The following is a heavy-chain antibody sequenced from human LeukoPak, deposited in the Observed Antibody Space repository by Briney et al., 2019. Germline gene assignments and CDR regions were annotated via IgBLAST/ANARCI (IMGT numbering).Heavy chain of an antibody. CDR3: ARVDSIYYGMDV. Sequence: SETLSLTCTVSGGSISSSSYYWGWIRQPPGKGLEWIGSIYYSGSTCYNPSLKSRVTISVDTSKNQFSLKLSSVTAADTAVYYCARVDSIYYGMDVWGQGTTVTVSS. V-gene: IGHV4-39*07. D-gene: IGHD3-22*01. CDR1: GGSISSSSYY. J-gene: IGHJ6*02. CDR2: IYYSGST.